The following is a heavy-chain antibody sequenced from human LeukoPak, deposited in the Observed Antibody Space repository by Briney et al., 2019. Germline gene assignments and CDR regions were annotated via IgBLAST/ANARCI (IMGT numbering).Heavy chain of an antibody. D-gene: IGHD5-24*01. CDR1: GGSISSSSYY. CDR3: ARRWGYYYYYMDV. V-gene: IGHV4-39*07. CDR2: INHSGST. Sequence: SETLSLTCTVSGGSISSSSYYWGWIRQPPGKGLEWIGEINHSGSTNYNPSLKSRVTISVDTSKNQFSLKLSSVTAADTAVYYCARRWGYYYYYMDVWGKGTTVTISS. J-gene: IGHJ6*03.